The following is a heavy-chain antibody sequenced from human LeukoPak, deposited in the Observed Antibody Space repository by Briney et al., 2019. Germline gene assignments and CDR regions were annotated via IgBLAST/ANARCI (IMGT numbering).Heavy chain of an antibody. CDR3: ARDLAGRDKWLTTSYIDY. V-gene: IGHV3-21*01. D-gene: IGHD6-19*01. CDR2: ISNSSSYI. CDR1: GFTFSSYS. Sequence: KPGGSLRLSCAASGFTFSSYSMNWVRQAPGKGLEWVSSISNSSSYIYYADSVKGRFTISRDNAKNSLYLQMNSLRAEDTAVYYCARDLAGRDKWLTTSYIDYWGQGTLVTVSS. J-gene: IGHJ4*02.